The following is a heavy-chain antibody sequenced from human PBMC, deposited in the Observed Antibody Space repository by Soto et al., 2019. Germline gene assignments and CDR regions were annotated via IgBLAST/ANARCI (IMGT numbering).Heavy chain of an antibody. J-gene: IGHJ4*02. CDR2: INPDGSDT. Sequence: PGGSLRLSCAASGFTFSSFWMDWVRQAPGKGLEWVANINPDGSDTHYVDSVKGRFTISRDNAKNSLYLQMSSLTAEDSALYYCSRSLDFWGQGTRVTVSS. V-gene: IGHV3-7*01. CDR3: SRSLDF. CDR1: GFTFSSFW.